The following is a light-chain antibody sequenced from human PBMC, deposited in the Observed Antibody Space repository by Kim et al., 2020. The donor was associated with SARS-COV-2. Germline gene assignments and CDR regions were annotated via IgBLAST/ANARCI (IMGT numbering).Light chain of an antibody. CDR3: QSRDRDSTGNLYL. Sequence: SSELTQDRAVSVALGQTVRITCQGDSLRKYYASWYRQKPGQAPVLVMYDKNNRPSGIPDRFSGSSSGNTASLTITGAQAADEADYYCQSRDRDSTGNLYLFRTGTKVTVL. CDR2: DKN. J-gene: IGLJ1*01. CDR1: SLRKYY. V-gene: IGLV3-19*01.